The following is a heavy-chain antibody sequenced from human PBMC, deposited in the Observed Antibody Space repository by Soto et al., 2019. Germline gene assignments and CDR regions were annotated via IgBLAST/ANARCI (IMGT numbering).Heavy chain of an antibody. J-gene: IGHJ6*02. D-gene: IGHD6-19*01. Sequence: QVQLVQSGAEVKKPGSSVKVSCKASGGTFSSYAISWVRQAPGQGLEWMGGIIPIFGTANYAQKFQGRVTITADESTSKAYMELSSLRAEDTGVYYCARYRQGRAVADCYYGMDVWGQGTTVTVSS. CDR3: ARYRQGRAVADCYYGMDV. V-gene: IGHV1-69*01. CDR1: GGTFSSYA. CDR2: IIPIFGTA.